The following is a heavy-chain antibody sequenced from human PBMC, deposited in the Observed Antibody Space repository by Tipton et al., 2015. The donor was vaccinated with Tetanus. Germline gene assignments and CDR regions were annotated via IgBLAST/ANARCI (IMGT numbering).Heavy chain of an antibody. D-gene: IGHD3-10*01. J-gene: IGHJ6*02. CDR2: IYHSESA. CDR1: GGSLSGYH. Sequence: TLSLTCTVSGGSLSGYHWNWIRQSPGKGLEWIGNIYHSESANYNPSLKSRVTISVDTSKNQITLTLKSVTAADTALYCCAGDGEKIMTSDRRQRRATNYYYHYGLDVWGQGTTVTVSS. V-gene: IGHV4-59*01. CDR3: AGDGEKIMTSDRRQRRATNYYYHYGLDV.